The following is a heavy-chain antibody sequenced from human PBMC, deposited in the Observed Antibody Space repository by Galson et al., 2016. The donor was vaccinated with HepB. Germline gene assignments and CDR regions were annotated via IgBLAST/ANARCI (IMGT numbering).Heavy chain of an antibody. V-gene: IGHV3-48*04. D-gene: IGHD2-15*01. CDR3: ARIGEYGDHIVDRHFDY. Sequence: FLRHRCRAAGFVFSRSSMRRFRHAPGKGLEWVPYISSSSSTIYYADSVKGRFTISRDNTKNMLYLQMDSLRADDTAVYYCARIGEYGDHIVDRHFDYWGQGTLVTVSS. CDR2: ISSSSSTI. CDR1: GFVFSRSS. J-gene: IGHJ4*02.